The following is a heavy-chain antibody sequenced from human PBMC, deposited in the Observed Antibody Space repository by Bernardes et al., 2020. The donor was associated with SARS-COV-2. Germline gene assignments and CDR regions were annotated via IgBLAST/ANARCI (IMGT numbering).Heavy chain of an antibody. V-gene: IGHV4-34*01. CDR1: SGSFSGYY. D-gene: IGHD2-21*02. CDR3: AGSSCGIDCYIGGLRSWDYGMDV. Sequence: SETLSLTCAVYSGSFSGYYWSWIRQTPGKGLEWIGEINDSGSTKYNPALKSRVTIPVDPSKNQFSLRLSFVTAADTAVYFCAGSSCGIDCYIGGLRSWDYGMDVWGQGTTVTVSS. CDR2: INDSGST. J-gene: IGHJ6*02.